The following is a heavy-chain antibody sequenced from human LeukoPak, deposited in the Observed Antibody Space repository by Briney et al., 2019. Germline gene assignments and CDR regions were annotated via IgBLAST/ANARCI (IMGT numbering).Heavy chain of an antibody. V-gene: IGHV3-23*01. D-gene: IGHD1-14*01. CDR2: ISGGGGST. J-gene: IGHJ5*02. CDR3: AKGSGINHYHWIDP. CDR1: GFTFSSYA. Sequence: GGSLRLSCAASGFTFSSYAMSWVRQAPGKGLEWVSGISGGGGSTYYADSVKGRFTISRDNSKNTLYLQMDSLRAEDTALYYCAKGSGINHYHWIDPWGQGTLVTVSS.